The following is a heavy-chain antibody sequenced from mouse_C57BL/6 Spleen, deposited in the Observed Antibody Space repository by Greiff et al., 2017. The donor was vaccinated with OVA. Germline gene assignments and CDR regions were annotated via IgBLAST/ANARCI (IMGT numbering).Heavy chain of an antibody. V-gene: IGHV5-4*01. J-gene: IGHJ2*01. CDR3: ARDLGDYDNY. CDR1: GFTFSSYA. D-gene: IGHD2-4*01. Sequence: EVKLEESGGGLVKPGGSLKLSCAASGFTFSSYAMSWVRQTPEKRLEWVATISDGGSYTYYPDNVKGRFTISRDNAKNNLYLQMSHLKSEDTAMCYCARDLGDYDNYWGQGTTLTVSS. CDR2: ISDGGSYT.